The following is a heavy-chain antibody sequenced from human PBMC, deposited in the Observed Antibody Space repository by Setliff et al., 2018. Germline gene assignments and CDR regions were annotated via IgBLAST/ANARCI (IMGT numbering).Heavy chain of an antibody. D-gene: IGHD6-13*01. Sequence: ASVKVSCKTSGYTFIGYYVHWVRQAPGRGLEWMGWINPNTGGTNYAQKFQGRVTVTSDTSISTAYLTLTSLRSDDTAVYYCARVAAAGPSILYMDVWGKGTTVTVSS. V-gene: IGHV1-2*02. CDR3: ARVAAAGPSILYMDV. J-gene: IGHJ6*03. CDR1: GYTFIGYY. CDR2: INPNTGGT.